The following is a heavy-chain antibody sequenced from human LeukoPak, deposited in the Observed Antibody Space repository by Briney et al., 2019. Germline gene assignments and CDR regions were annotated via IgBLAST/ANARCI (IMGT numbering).Heavy chain of an antibody. D-gene: IGHD3-22*01. V-gene: IGHV1-24*01. Sequence: GASVKVSCKVSGYTLTELSMHWVRQAPGKGLEWMGGFDPEDGETIYAQKFQGRVTMTEDTSTDTAYMELSSLRSEDTAVYYCATGVDDSSGFDYWGQGTLVTVSS. CDR1: GYTLTELS. CDR3: ATGVDDSSGFDY. J-gene: IGHJ4*02. CDR2: FDPEDGET.